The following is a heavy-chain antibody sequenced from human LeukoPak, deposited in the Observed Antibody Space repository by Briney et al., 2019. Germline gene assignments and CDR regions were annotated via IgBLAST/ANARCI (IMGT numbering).Heavy chain of an antibody. CDR3: ARRVVVTGIILYAFDI. J-gene: IGHJ3*02. D-gene: IGHD2-21*02. CDR1: GGSISTYY. CDR2: VYYTGST. Sequence: PSETLSLTCTVSGGSISTYYWNWIRQPPGKGLEWIGYVYYTGSTNYNPSLKSRVTISVDTSKNQFSLKLSSVTAADTAVYYCARRVVVTGIILYAFDISGQGTMVTVSS. V-gene: IGHV4-59*08.